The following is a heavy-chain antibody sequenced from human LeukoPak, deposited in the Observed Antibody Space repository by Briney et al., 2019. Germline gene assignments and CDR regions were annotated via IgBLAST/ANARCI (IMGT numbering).Heavy chain of an antibody. D-gene: IGHD3-22*01. CDR3: ARFAYGSDYFPGHY. Sequence: SGESLKTSCKGSGYSFANYWIGWVRQMPGKGLEWMGIIYPGDSDTRYSPSLQGQVTISADKSISTAYLQWSSLKASDTAMYYCARFAYGSDYFPGHYWGQGTLVTVSS. CDR1: GYSFANYW. CDR2: IYPGDSDT. J-gene: IGHJ4*02. V-gene: IGHV5-51*01.